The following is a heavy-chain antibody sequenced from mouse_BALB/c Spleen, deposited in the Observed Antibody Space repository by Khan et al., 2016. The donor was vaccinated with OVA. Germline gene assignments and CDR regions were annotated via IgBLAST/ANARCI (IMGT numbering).Heavy chain of an antibody. Sequence: EVELVESGPGLVKPSQSLSLTCTVTGYSITSDYAWNWIRQFPGNKLEWMGYISYSGSTSYNPSLKSRISITRDTSKNQFFLQLNSVTTEDTATSYCATGTYYFDYWGQGTTLTVSS. D-gene: IGHD4-1*01. V-gene: IGHV3-2*02. CDR2: ISYSGST. CDR3: ATGTYYFDY. J-gene: IGHJ2*01. CDR1: GYSITSDYA.